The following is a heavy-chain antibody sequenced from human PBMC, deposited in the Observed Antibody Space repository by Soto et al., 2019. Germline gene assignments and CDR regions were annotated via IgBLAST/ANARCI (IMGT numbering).Heavy chain of an antibody. Sequence: GGSLRLSCAASGFSLSPYWMHWVRQAPGRGLEWVSRLSSDGFGAAYADSVKGRFFISRDIARNSLYLQMNSLRPEDTAFYYCVKDKLYSNYEHYFDHWGQGTLVTVSS. CDR3: VKDKLYSNYEHYFDH. D-gene: IGHD4-4*01. CDR2: LSSDGFGA. V-gene: IGHV3-74*03. CDR1: GFSLSPYW. J-gene: IGHJ4*02.